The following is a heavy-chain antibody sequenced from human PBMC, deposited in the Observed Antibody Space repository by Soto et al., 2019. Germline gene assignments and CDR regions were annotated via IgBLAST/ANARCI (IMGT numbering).Heavy chain of an antibody. CDR1: GYTFTSYG. D-gene: IGHD3-16*01. V-gene: IGHV1-18*04. CDR2: ISAYNGDT. CDR3: ARERWGSNTIYYFDY. J-gene: IGHJ4*02. Sequence: ASVKVSCKASGYTFTSYGISWVRQAPGQGLEWMGWISAYNGDTKYAQKLQGRVTMTTDTSTSTAYMELRSLRSDDTAVYYCARERWGSNTIYYFDYWGQGTLVTVSS.